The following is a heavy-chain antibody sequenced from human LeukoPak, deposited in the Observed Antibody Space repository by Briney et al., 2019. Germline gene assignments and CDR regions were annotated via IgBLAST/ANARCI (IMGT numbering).Heavy chain of an antibody. CDR2: ISYDGSNK. V-gene: IGHV3-30*18. Sequence: GGSLRLSCAASGFTFSSYGVHWVRQAPGKGLEWVAVISYDGSNKYYADSVKGRFTISRDNSKNTLYLQMNSLRAEDTAVYYCAKGERWLQSLSGDYWGQGTLVTVSS. CDR1: GFTFSSYG. CDR3: AKGERWLQSLSGDY. D-gene: IGHD5-24*01. J-gene: IGHJ4*02.